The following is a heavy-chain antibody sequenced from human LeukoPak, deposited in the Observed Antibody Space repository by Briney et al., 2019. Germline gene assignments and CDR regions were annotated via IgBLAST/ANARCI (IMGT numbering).Heavy chain of an antibody. Sequence: ASVKVSCKSSGYIFTTYGISWVRQAPGQGLEWRGWISAYSGNTNYAQKFQGRVTMTTDTSTSTAYMELRSLRSDDMALYYCARDGMTATRFFDFWGQGTLVTISS. CDR3: ARDGMTATRFFDF. J-gene: IGHJ4*02. CDR1: GYIFTTYG. CDR2: ISAYSGNT. V-gene: IGHV1-18*03. D-gene: IGHD6-6*01.